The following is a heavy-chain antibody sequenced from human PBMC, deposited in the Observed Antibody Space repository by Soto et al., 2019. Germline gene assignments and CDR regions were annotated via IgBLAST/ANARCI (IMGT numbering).Heavy chain of an antibody. CDR3: VRGPSPTITSAGVAPGDV. Sequence: QVQLVQSGAEVKKPGASVKVSCETSGYTFIIYGISWVRQAPGQGLEWLGWISGHSGNRKFAETFQDRVTLTADTPTKIVNREVRGRRSDDTPIDKGVRGPSPTITSAGVAPGDVWGQGPT. CDR1: GYTFIIYG. V-gene: IGHV1-18*01. D-gene: IGHD2-15*01. CDR2: ISGHSGNR. J-gene: IGHJ6*02.